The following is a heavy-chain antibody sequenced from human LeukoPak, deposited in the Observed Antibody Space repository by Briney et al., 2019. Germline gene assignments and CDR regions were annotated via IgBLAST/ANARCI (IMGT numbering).Heavy chain of an antibody. CDR1: GFTFSNYG. D-gene: IGHD6-19*01. J-gene: IGHJ4*02. Sequence: GGSLRLSCAASGFTFSNYGMNWVRQALGKGLEWVSAISGSGGSTYYADSVKGRFTISRDNSKNTLYLQMNSLRAEDTALYYCAKDGSSGWYDYWGQGTLVTVSS. V-gene: IGHV3-23*01. CDR2: ISGSGGST. CDR3: AKDGSSGWYDY.